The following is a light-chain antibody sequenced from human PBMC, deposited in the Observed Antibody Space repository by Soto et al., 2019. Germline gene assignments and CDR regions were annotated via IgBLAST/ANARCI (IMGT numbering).Light chain of an antibody. Sequence: QSVLTQPASVSGSPGQSITISCTGTSSDVGGYNVVSWYQQHPAKAPKLMSYEVSNRPSGVSNRFSGSKSGNTASLTISGLQAEDEADYYCSSYTSGSTVVFGGGTKLTVL. CDR1: SSDVGGYNV. CDR3: SSYTSGSTVV. J-gene: IGLJ2*01. CDR2: EVS. V-gene: IGLV2-14*01.